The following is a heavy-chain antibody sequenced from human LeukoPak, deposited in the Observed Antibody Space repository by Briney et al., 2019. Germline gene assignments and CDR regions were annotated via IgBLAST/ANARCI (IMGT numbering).Heavy chain of an antibody. J-gene: IGHJ4*02. CDR1: TGSISSYY. V-gene: IGHV4-4*07. D-gene: IGHD4-17*01. Sequence: SETLSLTCTVSTGSISSYYWNWIRQPAGKGLEWIGRIYTSGSTNYNPSLKSRVTISLDTSKNQFSLKLSSVTAADTAVYYCANSIDFDYGDYYFDYWGQGALVTISS. CDR2: IYTSGST. CDR3: ANSIDFDYGDYYFDY.